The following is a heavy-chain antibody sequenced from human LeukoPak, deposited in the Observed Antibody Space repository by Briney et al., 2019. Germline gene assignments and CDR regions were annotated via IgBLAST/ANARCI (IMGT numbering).Heavy chain of an antibody. CDR3: ARLSMDRGYYYYMDV. D-gene: IGHD3-10*01. CDR2: INHSGST. V-gene: IGHV4-38-2*02. Sequence: SETLSLTCTVSGYSISSAYYWSWIRQPPGKGLEWIGEINHSGSTNYNPSLKSRVTISVDTSKNQFSLKLSSVTAADTAVYYCARLSMDRGYYYYMDVWGKGTTVTVSS. J-gene: IGHJ6*03. CDR1: GYSISSAYY.